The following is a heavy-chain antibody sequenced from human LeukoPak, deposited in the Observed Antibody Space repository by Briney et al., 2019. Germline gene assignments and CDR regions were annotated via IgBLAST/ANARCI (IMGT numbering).Heavy chain of an antibody. CDR1: GFTFSSYS. CDR3: ARAPYTSGWFDY. J-gene: IGHJ4*02. CDR2: ISGSSGTR. V-gene: IGHV3-48*01. D-gene: IGHD6-19*01. Sequence: GARRLSCAASGFTFSSYSMNWVRQAPGKGLEWVSYISGSSGTRYYADSVKGRFTISRDNAKNSLYLQMNSLRAEDTAVYYCARAPYTSGWFDYWGQGTLVTVSS.